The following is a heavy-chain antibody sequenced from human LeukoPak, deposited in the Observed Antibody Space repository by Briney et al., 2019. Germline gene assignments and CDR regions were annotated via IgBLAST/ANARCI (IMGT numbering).Heavy chain of an antibody. Sequence: GGSLRLSCAASGFTFSDYYMRWIRPAPGKGLEWVSYISSSGGTIYYADSVKGRFTISRDNAKNSLYLQMNSLRAEDTAVYYCATIAAAGTLDFQHWGQGTLVTVSS. D-gene: IGHD6-13*01. CDR1: GFTFSDYY. V-gene: IGHV3-11*01. CDR2: ISSSGGTI. J-gene: IGHJ1*01. CDR3: ATIAAAGTLDFQH.